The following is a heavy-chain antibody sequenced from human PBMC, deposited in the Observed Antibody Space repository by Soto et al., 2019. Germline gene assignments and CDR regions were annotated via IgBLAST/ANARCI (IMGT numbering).Heavy chain of an antibody. CDR1: GYSFTSKG. D-gene: IGHD3-16*02. CDR3: ARDARSGELSSPMDV. CDR2: ISAYNGDT. Sequence: EASVKVSCKASGYSFTSKGFSWVRQAPGQGLEWLGWISAYNGDTRYAQNLQGRVTMTTDTSTSTVSMELRSLRSDDTAFYYCARDARSGELSSPMDVWGQGTKVTVSS. J-gene: IGHJ6*02. V-gene: IGHV1-18*01.